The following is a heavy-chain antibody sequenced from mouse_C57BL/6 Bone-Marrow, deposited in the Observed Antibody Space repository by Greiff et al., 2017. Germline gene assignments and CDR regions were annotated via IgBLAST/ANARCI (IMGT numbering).Heavy chain of an antibody. D-gene: IGHD2-5*01. CDR2: IWTGGGT. Sequence: VKLVESGPGLVAPSQSLSITCTVSGFSLTSYAISWVRQPPGKGLEWLGVIWTGGGTNYNSALKSRLSISNDNSKSQVFLKMNSLQTDDTARDCCSRRTYSNNWYFDIWGTGTTVTVSS. J-gene: IGHJ1*03. CDR3: SRRTYSNNWYFDI. V-gene: IGHV2-9-1*01. CDR1: GFSLTSYA.